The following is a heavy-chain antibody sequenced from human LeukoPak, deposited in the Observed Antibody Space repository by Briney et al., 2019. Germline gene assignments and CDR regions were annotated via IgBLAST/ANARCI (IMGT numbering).Heavy chain of an antibody. CDR1: GFTFSSYD. V-gene: IGHV3-23*01. D-gene: IGHD3-10*01. J-gene: IGHJ4*02. CDR3: AKPSIPWGSGTVKIYYFDY. CDR2: ISGSGGST. Sequence: GGSLRLSCAASGFTFSSYDMSWVRQAPGKGLEWVSAISGSGGSTYYADSVKGRFTISRDNSKNTLYLQMNSLRAEDTAVYYCAKPSIPWGSGTVKIYYFDYWGQGTLVTVSS.